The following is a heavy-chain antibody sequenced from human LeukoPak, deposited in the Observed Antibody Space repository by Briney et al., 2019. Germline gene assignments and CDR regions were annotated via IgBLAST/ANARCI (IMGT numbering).Heavy chain of an antibody. J-gene: IGHJ4*02. CDR1: GFTFSDYY. CDR3: AVEARDTHDY. D-gene: IGHD5-18*01. V-gene: IGHV3-53*01. CDR2: IYSGGST. Sequence: GGSLRLSCATSGFTFSDYYMSWVRQAPGKGLEWVSVIYSGGSTYYADSVKGRFTISRDNSKNTLYLQMNSLRAEDTAVYYCAVEARDTHDYWGQGTLVTVSS.